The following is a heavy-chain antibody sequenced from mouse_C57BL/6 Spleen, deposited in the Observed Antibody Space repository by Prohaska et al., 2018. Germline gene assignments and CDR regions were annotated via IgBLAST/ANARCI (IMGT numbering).Heavy chain of an antibody. CDR2: IRLKADNYAT. J-gene: IGHJ3*01. Sequence: EVKLEESGGGLVQPGGSMKLSCVASGFTFSNYWMNWVRQSPEKGLEWVAQIRLKADNYATDYAESVKGRFTISRDDSKSSVYLQMNNLRAEDTGIYYCTGGGTGSYWGQGTLVTVSA. CDR3: TGGGTGSY. CDR1: GFTFSNYW. V-gene: IGHV6-3*01. D-gene: IGHD2-14*01.